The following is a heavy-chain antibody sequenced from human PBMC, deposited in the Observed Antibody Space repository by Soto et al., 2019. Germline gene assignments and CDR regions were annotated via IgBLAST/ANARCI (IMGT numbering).Heavy chain of an antibody. J-gene: IGHJ6*02. V-gene: IGHV5-51*01. CDR2: IYPGDSDT. CDR3: ARHLRSYDFFQYYYGIDV. Sequence: PGESLKISCXGSGYNYNLHWISWVRQKPGRGLEWMGIIYPGDSDTRYNPSFQGQVTISVDKSINTAYLQWDSLEASDTATYYCARHLRSYDFFQYYYGIDVWGQGSKVTVSS. CDR1: GYNYNLHW. D-gene: IGHD3-16*01.